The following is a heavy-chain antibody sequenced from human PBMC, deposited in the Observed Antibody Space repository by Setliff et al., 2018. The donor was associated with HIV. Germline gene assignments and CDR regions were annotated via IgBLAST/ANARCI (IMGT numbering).Heavy chain of an antibody. Sequence: NPSETLSLTCTVAGGSIRSNYWSWIRQPPGKGLEWIGYIYYSGSTNYNPSLKSRVTISVDTSKNQFSLKLSSVTAADTAVYYCARGHMLITYYYYYYMDVWGKGTTVTVSS. CDR1: GGSIRSNY. D-gene: IGHD3-10*02. CDR3: ARGHMLITYYYYYYMDV. CDR2: IYYSGST. V-gene: IGHV4-59*01. J-gene: IGHJ6*03.